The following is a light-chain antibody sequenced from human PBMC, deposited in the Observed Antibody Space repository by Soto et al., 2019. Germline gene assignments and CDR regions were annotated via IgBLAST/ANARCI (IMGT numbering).Light chain of an antibody. CDR3: ASYAGTKLFV. CDR2: EVT. J-gene: IGLJ1*01. V-gene: IGLV2-8*01. Sequence: QSVLTQPPSASGSPGQSLTISCTGTSSDVGYNNFVSWYQQRPGKAPKLVIYEVTKRPSGVPDRFSGSKSGSTASLTVSGLQADDEADYYCASYAGTKLFVFGSGTKLTVL. CDR1: SSDVGYNNF.